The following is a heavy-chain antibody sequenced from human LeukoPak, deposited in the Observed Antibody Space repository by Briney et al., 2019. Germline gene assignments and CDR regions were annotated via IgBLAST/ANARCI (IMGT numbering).Heavy chain of an antibody. CDR2: ISSSGSNI. Sequence: PGGSLRLSCAASGFSFSDYYMSWIRQAPGKGLEWISYISSSGSNIYADSVKGRFTISRDNAKNSLYLQINSLRGEDTAVYYCARDGDRAPIRFDYWGQGTLVTVSS. V-gene: IGHV3-11*04. J-gene: IGHJ4*02. CDR3: ARDGDRAPIRFDY. CDR1: GFSFSDYY. D-gene: IGHD3-3*01.